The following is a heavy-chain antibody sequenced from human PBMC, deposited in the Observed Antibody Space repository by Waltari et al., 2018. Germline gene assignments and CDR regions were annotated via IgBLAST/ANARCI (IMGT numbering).Heavy chain of an antibody. V-gene: IGHV5-51*01. Sequence: EVQLVQSGAEVKKPGESLKISCEGSGYTFTRYWIGWVRQMPGKGLEWMGVIYPCDSNTRYSPSFQGQVTISADKSISTAYLQWSSLKASDTAMYFCARQPLHSYGTRHFDYWGQGTLVTVSS. D-gene: IGHD5-18*01. J-gene: IGHJ4*02. CDR3: ARQPLHSYGTRHFDY. CDR1: GYTFTRYW. CDR2: IYPCDSNT.